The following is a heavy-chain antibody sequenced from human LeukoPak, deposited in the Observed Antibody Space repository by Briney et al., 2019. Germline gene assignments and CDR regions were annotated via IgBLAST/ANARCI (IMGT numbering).Heavy chain of an antibody. V-gene: IGHV4-39*07. D-gene: IGHD6-19*01. J-gene: IGHJ4*02. CDR3: AISEVAVRGSFDY. Sequence: SETLSLTCTVSGGSISSSSYYWGWIRQPPGKGLEWIGNIYYSGSTYYNPSLKSRVTISVDTSKNQFSLNLSSVTAADTAVYYCAISEVAVRGSFDYWGQGTLVTVSS. CDR1: GGSISSSSYY. CDR2: IYYSGST.